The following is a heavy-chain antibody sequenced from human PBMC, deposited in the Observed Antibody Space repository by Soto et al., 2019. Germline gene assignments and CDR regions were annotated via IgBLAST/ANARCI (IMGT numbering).Heavy chain of an antibody. CDR2: IDSSGVNT. Sequence: WGSLRLSCAASRYTFKSHGLSWVRQAPGKGLEWVSTIDSSGVNTHYADSVKGRFTISRDNSRNTLHLQMHDLRADDTALYYCVSWVSAHLDYWGQGTVVTVSS. J-gene: IGHJ4*02. V-gene: IGHV3-23*01. CDR1: RYTFKSHG. CDR3: VSWVSAHLDY. D-gene: IGHD3-16*01.